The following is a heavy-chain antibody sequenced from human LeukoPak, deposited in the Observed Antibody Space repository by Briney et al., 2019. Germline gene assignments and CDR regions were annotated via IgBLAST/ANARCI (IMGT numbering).Heavy chain of an antibody. CDR2: INPSGGST. CDR3: ARAGYGIKTTVDY. D-gene: IGHD4-17*01. Sequence: ASVKVSCKASGYAFTSYYMHWVRQAPGQGLEWMGIINPSGGSTSYAQKFQGRVTMTTDTSTSTVYMELRSLRSDDTAVYYCARAGYGIKTTVDYWGQGTLVTVSS. V-gene: IGHV1-46*01. J-gene: IGHJ4*02. CDR1: GYAFTSYY.